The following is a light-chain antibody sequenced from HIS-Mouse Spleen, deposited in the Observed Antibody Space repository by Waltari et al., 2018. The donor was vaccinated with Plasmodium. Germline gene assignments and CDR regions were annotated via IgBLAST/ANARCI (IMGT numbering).Light chain of an antibody. Sequence: NFMLTQPPSVSESPGKKVTIYWTGSSGSNASNYVQGYQQRPGSAPTTVIYEDNQRPSGVPDRFSGSIDSSSNSASLTISGLKTEDEADYYCQSYDSSTWVFGGGTKLTVL. CDR1: SGSNASNY. CDR3: QSYDSSTWV. V-gene: IGLV6-57*02. CDR2: EDN. J-gene: IGLJ3*02.